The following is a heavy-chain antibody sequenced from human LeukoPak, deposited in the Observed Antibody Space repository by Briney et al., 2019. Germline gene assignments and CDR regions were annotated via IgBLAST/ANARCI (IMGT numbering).Heavy chain of an antibody. CDR2: TYYNSKWYN. CDR3: ARDNLRFYLPLRQNLFDP. D-gene: IGHD2/OR15-2a*01. V-gene: IGHV6-1*01. Sequence: SQTLSLTCAISGDSVSNNDGGWNWIRQSPSRGLEWLGRTYYNSKWYNDYAVSVKSRMTINPDTSKNQFSLQLNSVTPEDTAVYYCARDNLRFYLPLRQNLFDPWGQGTLVTVSS. CDR1: GDSVSNNDGG. J-gene: IGHJ5*02.